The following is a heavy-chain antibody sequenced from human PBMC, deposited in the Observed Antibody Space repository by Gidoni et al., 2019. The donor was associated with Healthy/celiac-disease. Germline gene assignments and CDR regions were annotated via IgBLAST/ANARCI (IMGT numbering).Heavy chain of an antibody. D-gene: IGHD4-17*01. V-gene: IGHV3-30-3*02. CDR3: AKDYGDYPVFDY. CDR2: ISYDGSNK. Sequence: QVQLVESGGGVVQPGRSRRLSGAASGFTFSSYAMHWVRQAPGKGLEWVAVISYDGSNKYYADSVKGRFTISRDNSKNTLYLQMNSLRAEDTTVYYCAKDYGDYPVFDYWGQGTLVTVSS. CDR1: GFTFSSYA. J-gene: IGHJ4*02.